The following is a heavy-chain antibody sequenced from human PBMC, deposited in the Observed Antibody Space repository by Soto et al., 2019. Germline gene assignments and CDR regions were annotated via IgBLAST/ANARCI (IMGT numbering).Heavy chain of an antibody. J-gene: IGHJ4*02. CDR3: AGASQLVYDY. CDR1: GFTVRGKY. Sequence: PGGSLGLSCAASGFTVRGKYMSWVRQAPGKGLEWVSVIYSGGTTYYADSVQGRFTISRDRFKNTLYLQMNSLRAEDTAVYFCAGASQLVYDYWGPGTLVTVSS. CDR2: IYSGGTT. V-gene: IGHV3-66*01. D-gene: IGHD3-16*01.